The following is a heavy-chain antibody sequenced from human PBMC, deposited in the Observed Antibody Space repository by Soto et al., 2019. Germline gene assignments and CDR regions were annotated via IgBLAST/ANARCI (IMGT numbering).Heavy chain of an antibody. CDR3: ARGHRFLAGIGWFDT. CDR1: GGTFSSYA. CDR2: IIPIFGTA. Sequence: SVKVSCKASGGTFSSYAISWVRQAPGQGLEWMGGIIPIFGTANYAQKFQGRVTITADESTSTAYMELSSLRSEDTAVYYCARGHRFLAGIGWFDTWGQGTLVTVSS. J-gene: IGHJ5*02. D-gene: IGHD3-3*01. V-gene: IGHV1-69*13.